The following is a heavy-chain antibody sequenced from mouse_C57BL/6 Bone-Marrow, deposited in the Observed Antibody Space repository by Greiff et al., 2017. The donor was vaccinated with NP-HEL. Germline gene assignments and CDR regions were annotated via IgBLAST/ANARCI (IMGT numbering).Heavy chain of an antibody. V-gene: IGHV5-6*01. CDR1: GFTFSSYG. J-gene: IGHJ4*01. CDR2: ISSGGSYT. CDR3: ARRGIEYYYAMDY. Sequence: EVQGVESGGDLVKPGGSLKLSCAASGFTFSSYGMSWVRQTPDKRLEWVATISSGGSYTYYPDSVKGRFTISRDNAKNTLYLQMSSLKSEDTAMYYCARRGIEYYYAMDYWGQGTSVTVSA.